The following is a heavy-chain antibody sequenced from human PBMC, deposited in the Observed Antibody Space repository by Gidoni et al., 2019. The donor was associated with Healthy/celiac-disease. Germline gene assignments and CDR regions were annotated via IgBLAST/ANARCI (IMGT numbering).Heavy chain of an antibody. J-gene: IGHJ4*02. Sequence: EVQLLESGGGLVQPGVSLRLSCASSGFHFSSYAMSWVRQAPGKGLEGVSAISCSGGRTYDADSVKGRFTISRDNAKNTLYLQMNSLRAEDTAVYYCAKARYGDYNILYFDYWGQGTLVTVSS. CDR1: GFHFSSYA. D-gene: IGHD4-17*01. CDR3: AKARYGDYNILYFDY. V-gene: IGHV3-23*01. CDR2: ISCSGGRT.